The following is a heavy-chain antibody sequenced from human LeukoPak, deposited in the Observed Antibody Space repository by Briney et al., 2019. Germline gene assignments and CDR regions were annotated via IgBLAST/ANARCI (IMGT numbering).Heavy chain of an antibody. CDR2: ISYDGSNK. D-gene: IGHD3-22*01. V-gene: IGHV3-30-3*01. CDR3: ARSPDSSGPPFDY. CDR1: GFTFSSYA. Sequence: GRSLRLSCAASGFTFSSYAMHWVRQAPGKGLEWVAVISYDGSNKYYADSVEGRFTISRDNSKNTLYLQMNSLRAEDTAVYYCARSPDSSGPPFDYWGQGTLDTVSS. J-gene: IGHJ4*02.